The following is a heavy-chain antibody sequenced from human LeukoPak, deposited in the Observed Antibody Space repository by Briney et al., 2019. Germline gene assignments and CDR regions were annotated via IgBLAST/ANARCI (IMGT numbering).Heavy chain of an antibody. Sequence: PSETLSLTCTVSGSSISGYYWSWIRQSPGKGLEWNGYLYYSGSTHYNPSLNSRVTISVDTSKNQFSLKLTSLTAADTAVYYCARQGRFSYFGMDVWGQGTTVTVSS. CDR1: GSSISGYY. D-gene: IGHD3-3*01. CDR2: LYYSGST. V-gene: IGHV4-59*08. J-gene: IGHJ6*02. CDR3: ARQGRFSYFGMDV.